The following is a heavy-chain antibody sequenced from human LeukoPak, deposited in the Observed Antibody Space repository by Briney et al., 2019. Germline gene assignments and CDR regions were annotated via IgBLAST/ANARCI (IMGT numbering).Heavy chain of an antibody. CDR1: GGSISSGGYS. CDR3: ARAPGTMIVS. D-gene: IGHD3-22*01. V-gene: IGHV4-30-2*01. CDR2: IYHSGST. Sequence: SETLSLTCAVSGGSISSGGYSWSWIRQPPGKGLEWIGYIYHSGSTYYNPSLKSRVTISVDTSKNQFSLKLSSVTAADTAVYYCARAPGTMIVSWGQGTLVTVSS. J-gene: IGHJ5*02.